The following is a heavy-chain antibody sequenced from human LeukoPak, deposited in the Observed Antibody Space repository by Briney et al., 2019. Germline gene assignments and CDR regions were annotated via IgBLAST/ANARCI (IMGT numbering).Heavy chain of an antibody. D-gene: IGHD3-16*01. CDR2: LQSDGNNR. CDR3: AKNWATYYFDY. J-gene: IGHJ4*02. V-gene: IGHV3-30*02. CDR1: GFTLSRYA. Sequence: GGSLRLSCAASGFTLSRYAMHWVRQAPGKGLEWVAFLQSDGNNRYYADSVKGRFTISRDNSKNTPFLQMSSLRAEDTAVYYCAKNWATYYFDYWGQGTLVTVSS.